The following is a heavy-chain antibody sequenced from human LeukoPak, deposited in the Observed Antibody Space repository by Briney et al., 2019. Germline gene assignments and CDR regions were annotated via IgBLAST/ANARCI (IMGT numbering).Heavy chain of an antibody. V-gene: IGHV4-59*08. Sequence: SETLSLTCTVSGGSVNGYYWSWIRQPPGKGLEWIGYIYYSGSTNYNPSLKSRLTISVDTSKNQFSLKPSSVTAADTAVYYCARLLRLVRGVTPYYYGMDVWGQGTTVTVSS. J-gene: IGHJ6*02. CDR2: IYYSGST. D-gene: IGHD3-10*01. CDR1: GGSVNGYY. CDR3: ARLLRLVRGVTPYYYGMDV.